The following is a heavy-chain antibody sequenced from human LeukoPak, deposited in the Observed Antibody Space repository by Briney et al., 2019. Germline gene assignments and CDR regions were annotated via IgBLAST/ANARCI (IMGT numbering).Heavy chain of an antibody. V-gene: IGHV3-30-3*01. Sequence: GGSLRLSCAASGFTFTNAWMSWVRQAPGKGLEWVALMSYDGSNKFYADSVKGRFTISRDNSKSTLYLQMNSLKAEDTAVYYCARGGVTTMTLRDLWLDYWGQGTLVTVSS. CDR3: ARGGVTTMTLRDLWLDY. CDR2: MSYDGSNK. CDR1: GFTFTNAW. D-gene: IGHD4-17*01. J-gene: IGHJ4*02.